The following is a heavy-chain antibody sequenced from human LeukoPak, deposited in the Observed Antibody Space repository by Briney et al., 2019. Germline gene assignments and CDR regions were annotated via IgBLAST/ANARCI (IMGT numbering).Heavy chain of an antibody. Sequence: GGSLRLSCAASGFIFSNYWMSWVRQAPGKGLEWVASIKEDGSEKYYVDSVKGRFTISRDNAKNSLYLQMNSLRDEDTAVYYCARSRNNFRCWGQGTLVTVSS. J-gene: IGHJ4*02. CDR1: GFIFSNYW. CDR2: IKEDGSEK. V-gene: IGHV3-7*01. CDR3: ARSRNNFRC. D-gene: IGHD1/OR15-1a*01.